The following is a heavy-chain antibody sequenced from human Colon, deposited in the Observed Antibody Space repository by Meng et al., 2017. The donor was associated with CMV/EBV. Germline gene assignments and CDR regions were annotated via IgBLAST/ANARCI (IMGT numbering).Heavy chain of an antibody. J-gene: IGHJ4*02. CDR2: TYYRSQWYF. CDR3: ARGWELGS. Sequence: HLQQSGPGLLKPSQTLSLTCAISGDSVSSDRAAWNWIRQSPSRGLEWLGRTYYRSQWYFDYEVSAIGRITINADTSKNEFSLRLRSVTPDDTAVYYCARGWELGSWGQGTLVTVSS. V-gene: IGHV6-1*01. CDR1: GDSVSSDRAA. D-gene: IGHD1-26*01.